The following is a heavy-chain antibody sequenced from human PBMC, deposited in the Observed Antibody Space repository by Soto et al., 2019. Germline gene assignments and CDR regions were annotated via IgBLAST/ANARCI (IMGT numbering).Heavy chain of an antibody. CDR3: ASSSGTRLRHYYYYYYGMDV. CDR2: ISAYNGNT. J-gene: IGHJ6*02. D-gene: IGHD5-12*01. CDR1: GYTLTSYG. Sequence: ALVKVSCKASGYTLTSYGISWVRQAPGQGLEWMGWISAYNGNTNYAQKLQGRVTMTTDTSTSTAYMELRSLRSDDTAVYYCASSSGTRLRHYYYYYYGMDVWGQGTTVTVSS. V-gene: IGHV1-18*04.